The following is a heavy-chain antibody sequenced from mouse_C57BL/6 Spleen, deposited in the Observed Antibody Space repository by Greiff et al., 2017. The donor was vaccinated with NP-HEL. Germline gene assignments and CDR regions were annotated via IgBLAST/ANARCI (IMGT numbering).Heavy chain of an antibody. V-gene: IGHV2-9-1*01. CDR2: IWTGGGT. CDR1: GFSLTSYA. Sequence: VKLMESGPGLVAPSQSLSITCTVSGFSLTSYAISWVRQPPGKGLEWLGVIWTGGGTNYNSALKSRLSISKDNSKSQVFLKMNSLQTDDTARYYCAKIYYDYDATGYYFDYWGQGTTLTVSS. CDR3: AKIYYDYDATGYYFDY. J-gene: IGHJ2*01. D-gene: IGHD2-4*01.